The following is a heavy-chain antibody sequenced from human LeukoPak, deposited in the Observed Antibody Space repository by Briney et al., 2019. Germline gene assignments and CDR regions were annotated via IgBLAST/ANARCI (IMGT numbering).Heavy chain of an antibody. D-gene: IGHD3-10*01. V-gene: IGHV3-15*01. CDR1: GFTFSNAW. CDR3: TTEYVLLWFGELYYYFDY. J-gene: IGHJ4*02. Sequence: WGSLRLSCAASGFTFSNAWMSWVRQAPGKGLEWVGRIKSKTDGGTTDYAAPVKGRFTISRDDSKNTLYLQMNSLKTEDTAVYYCTTEYVLLWFGELYYYFDYWGQGTLVTVSS. CDR2: IKSKTDGGTT.